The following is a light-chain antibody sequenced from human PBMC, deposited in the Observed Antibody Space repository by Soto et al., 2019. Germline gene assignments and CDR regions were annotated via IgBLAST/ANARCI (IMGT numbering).Light chain of an antibody. CDR3: QQYGSSGT. Sequence: DIQMTQSPSTLSGSVGDRVTITCRASQTISSWLAWYQQKPGKAPKLLIYAASNLQSGVPSRFSGSGSGTDFTLTISSLQAEDFATYYCQQYGSSGTFGQGTKVDVK. CDR2: AAS. V-gene: IGKV1-5*01. CDR1: QTISSW. J-gene: IGKJ1*01.